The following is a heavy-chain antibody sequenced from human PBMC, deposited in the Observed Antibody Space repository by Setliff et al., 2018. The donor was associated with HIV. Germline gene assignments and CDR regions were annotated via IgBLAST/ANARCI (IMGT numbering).Heavy chain of an antibody. J-gene: IGHJ3*02. CDR1: PYSFTNYW. Sequence: GESLKISCQGSPYSFTNYWVGWVRQLPSNGLEWMGLIWPGDSDTRYSPSFQGQVTISVDKSISTAYLHWSSLRASDTAMFYCARRRGYCTSTSCSDAFDIWGQGTVVTVSS. CDR3: ARRRGYCTSTSCSDAFDI. D-gene: IGHD2-2*01. CDR2: IWPGDSDT. V-gene: IGHV5-51*01.